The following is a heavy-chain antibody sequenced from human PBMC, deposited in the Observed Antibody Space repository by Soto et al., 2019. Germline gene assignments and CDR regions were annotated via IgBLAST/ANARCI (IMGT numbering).Heavy chain of an antibody. CDR1: GFTFSSYG. V-gene: IGHV3-33*01. J-gene: IGHJ6*02. CDR3: AREGGSITIFGVVNYYYYGMDV. D-gene: IGHD3-3*01. Sequence: GGSLRLSCAASGFTFSSYGMHWVRQAPGKGLEWVAVIWYDGSNKYYADSVKGRFTISRDNSKNTLYLQMNSLRAEDTAVYYCAREGGSITIFGVVNYYYYGMDVWGQGTTVTVSS. CDR2: IWYDGSNK.